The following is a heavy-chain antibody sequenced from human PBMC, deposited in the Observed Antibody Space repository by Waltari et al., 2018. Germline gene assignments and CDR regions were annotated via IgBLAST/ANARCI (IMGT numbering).Heavy chain of an antibody. CDR1: GGSFSGYY. D-gene: IGHD1-26*01. CDR3: ARGGIVGATGGDDAFDI. J-gene: IGHJ3*02. V-gene: IGHV4-34*01. Sequence: QVQLQQWGAGLLKPSETLSLTCAVYGGSFSGYYWSWIRQPTGKGLEWIGEINHSGSTNYNPSLKSRVTISVDTSKNQFSLKLSSVTAADTAVYYCARGGIVGATGGDDAFDIWGQGTMVTVSS. CDR2: INHSGST.